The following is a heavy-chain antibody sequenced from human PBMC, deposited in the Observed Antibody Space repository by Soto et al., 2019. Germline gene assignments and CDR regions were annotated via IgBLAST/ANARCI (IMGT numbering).Heavy chain of an antibody. J-gene: IGHJ4*02. CDR2: IRTKPNSYET. CDR3: TSSNLYY. Sequence: PGGSLRLSCAASGFTFNGSVIHWVRQASGKGLERVGRIRTKPNSYETAYVASVKARFTISRDDSKNTAYLQMNSLKTEDTAVYYCTSSNLYYWGQGTLVTVSS. V-gene: IGHV3-73*01. CDR1: GFTFNGSV.